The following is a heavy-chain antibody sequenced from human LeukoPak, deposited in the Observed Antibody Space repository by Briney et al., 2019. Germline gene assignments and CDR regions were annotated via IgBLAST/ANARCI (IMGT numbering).Heavy chain of an antibody. D-gene: IGHD3-10*01. V-gene: IGHV3-30-3*01. CDR1: GFSFSSYA. J-gene: IGHJ4*02. CDR2: MSSGGTNT. CDR3: AREVSVVRGVN. Sequence: GRSLRLSCAASGFSFSSYAMHWVRHAPGKGLEWVAVMSSGGTNTYYAASVKSRFTISRDISKNTLYLQMNSLRAEDTAVYYCAREVSVVRGVNWGQGTLVTVSS.